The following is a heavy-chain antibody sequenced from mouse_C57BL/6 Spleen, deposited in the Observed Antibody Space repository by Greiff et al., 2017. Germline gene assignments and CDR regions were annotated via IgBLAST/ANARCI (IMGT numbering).Heavy chain of an antibody. V-gene: IGHV1-9*01. J-gene: IGHJ4*01. CDR1: GYTFTGYW. D-gene: IGHD1-1*01. CDR2: ILPGSGST. Sequence: QVQLQQSGAELMKPGASVKLSCKATGYTFTGYWIEWVKQRPGHGLEWIGEILPGSGSTTYNEKFKGKATFTADTSSNTAYMHLSSLTTEDSAIYYCARFDYYRYAMDYWGQGTSVTVSS. CDR3: ARFDYYRYAMDY.